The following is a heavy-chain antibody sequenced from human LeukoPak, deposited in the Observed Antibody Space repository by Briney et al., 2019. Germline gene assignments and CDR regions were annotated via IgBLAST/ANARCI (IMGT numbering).Heavy chain of an antibody. D-gene: IGHD6-13*01. CDR1: GFTFSSYA. J-gene: IGHJ4*02. V-gene: IGHV3-23*01. Sequence: GGSLRLSRAASGFTFSSYAMSWVRQAPGKGLEWVSAISGSGGSTYYADSVKGRFTISRDNSKNTLYLQMNSLRAEDTAVYYCAKDRLEYSSSWYSTGDYWGQGTLVTVSS. CDR3: AKDRLEYSSSWYSTGDY. CDR2: ISGSGGST.